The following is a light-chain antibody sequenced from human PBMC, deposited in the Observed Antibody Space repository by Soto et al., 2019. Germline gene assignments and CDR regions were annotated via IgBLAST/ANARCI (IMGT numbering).Light chain of an antibody. CDR1: QSVGST. Sequence: EIVLTQSPATLSLSPGGRATLSCRASQSVGSTLAWYQQLPGQAPRLLIYDTSNRTTGIPARFSGSGSGTDFTLTISSLEPEDFAVYYCQQRSNPFTFGPGTKVDIK. CDR2: DTS. J-gene: IGKJ3*01. V-gene: IGKV3-11*01. CDR3: QQRSNPFT.